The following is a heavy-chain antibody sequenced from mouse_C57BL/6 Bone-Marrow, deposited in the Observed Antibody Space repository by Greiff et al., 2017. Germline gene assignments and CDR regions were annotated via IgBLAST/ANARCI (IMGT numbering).Heavy chain of an antibody. J-gene: IGHJ3*01. Sequence: VQLKQSGPELVKPGASVKISCKASGYTFTDYYMNWVKQSHGKSLEWIGDINPNNGGTSYNQKFKGKATLTVDKSSSTAYMELRSLTSEDSAVYYCARSDGSSYVGWFAYWGQGTLVTVSA. D-gene: IGHD1-1*01. V-gene: IGHV1-26*01. CDR1: GYTFTDYY. CDR2: INPNNGGT. CDR3: ARSDGSSYVGWFAY.